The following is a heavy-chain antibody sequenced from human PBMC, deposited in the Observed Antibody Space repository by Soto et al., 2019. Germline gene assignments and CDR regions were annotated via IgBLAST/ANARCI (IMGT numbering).Heavy chain of an antibody. CDR3: ARGGIVVVPAAMGGHYYYMDV. V-gene: IGHV1-2*04. J-gene: IGHJ6*03. D-gene: IGHD2-2*01. Sequence: ASVKVSCKASGYTFTGYYMHWVRQAPGQGLEWMGWINPNSGGTNYAQKFQGWVTMTRDTSISTAYMELSRLRSDDTAVYYCARGGIVVVPAAMGGHYYYMDVWGKGTTVTVSS. CDR1: GYTFTGYY. CDR2: INPNSGGT.